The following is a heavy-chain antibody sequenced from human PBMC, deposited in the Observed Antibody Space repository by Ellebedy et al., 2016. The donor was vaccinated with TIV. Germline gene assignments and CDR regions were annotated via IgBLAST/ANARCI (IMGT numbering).Heavy chain of an antibody. D-gene: IGHD6-19*01. Sequence: MPSETLSLTCTVSGTSISSYYWSQIRQPPGKGLEWIGYLNYSGKPNYNPSLKSRLTISVNTSKNRSSLKVSTVTAADTAVYYCAKGAGWYLYWGQGTLVTVSS. J-gene: IGHJ4*02. V-gene: IGHV4-59*01. CDR3: AKGAGWYLY. CDR2: LNYSGKP. CDR1: GTSISSYY.